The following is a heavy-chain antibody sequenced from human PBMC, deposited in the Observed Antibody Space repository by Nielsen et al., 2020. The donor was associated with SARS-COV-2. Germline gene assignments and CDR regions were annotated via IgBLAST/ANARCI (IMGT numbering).Heavy chain of an antibody. CDR3: ATTGYGDYVNY. J-gene: IGHJ4*02. Sequence: ASVKVSCKASGYTFNNYGISWVRQAPGQGLEWMGWISAYNGNTDYAQKLQGRVSMTTDSSTSTAYMELRSLRSDDTAVYYCATTGYGDYVNYWGQGTLVTVSS. CDR1: GYTFNNYG. V-gene: IGHV1-18*01. CDR2: ISAYNGNT. D-gene: IGHD4-17*01.